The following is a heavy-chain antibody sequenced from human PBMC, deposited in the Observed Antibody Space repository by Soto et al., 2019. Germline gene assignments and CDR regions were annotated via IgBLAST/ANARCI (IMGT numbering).Heavy chain of an antibody. J-gene: IGHJ6*02. CDR2: ISYEGSDK. CDR1: GFTFSSYG. V-gene: IGHV3-30*18. Sequence: GGSLRLSCAASGFTFSSYGMHWVRQAPGKGLEWAAVISYEGSDKYYADSVKGRFTISRDNSKNTLYLQMNSLRAEDTAVYYCAKAILEMATITAYYYYGMDVWGQGTTVTVSS. D-gene: IGHD5-12*01. CDR3: AKAILEMATITAYYYYGMDV.